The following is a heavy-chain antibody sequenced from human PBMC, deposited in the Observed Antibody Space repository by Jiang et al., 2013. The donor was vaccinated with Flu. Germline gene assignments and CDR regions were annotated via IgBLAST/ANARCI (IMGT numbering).Heavy chain of an antibody. Sequence: PGLVKPSETLSLTCTVSGGSISSYYWSWIRQPPGKGLEWIGYIYYSGSTNYNPSLKSRVTISVDTSKNQFSLKLGSVTAADTAVYYCARDQGYVWGSLYYFDYWGQGTLVTVSS. CDR2: IYYSGST. J-gene: IGHJ4*02. CDR3: ARDQGYVWGSLYYFDY. V-gene: IGHV4-59*13. CDR1: GGSISSYY. D-gene: IGHD3-16*01.